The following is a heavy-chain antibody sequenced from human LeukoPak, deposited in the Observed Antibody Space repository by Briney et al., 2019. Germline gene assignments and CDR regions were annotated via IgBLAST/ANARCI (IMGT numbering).Heavy chain of an antibody. D-gene: IGHD6-13*01. J-gene: IGHJ4*02. Sequence: PGRSLRLSCAASGFTFGDYTMQWVRQAPGKGLEWVALLPPDGSYQYYADSLKGRFTISRDNFKNALYLQMNSLRLEDTAVYYCARGLHDRSWYGAHWGQGTLLSASS. CDR1: GFTFGDYT. CDR2: LPPDGSYQ. V-gene: IGHV3-30*04. CDR3: ARGLHDRSWYGAH.